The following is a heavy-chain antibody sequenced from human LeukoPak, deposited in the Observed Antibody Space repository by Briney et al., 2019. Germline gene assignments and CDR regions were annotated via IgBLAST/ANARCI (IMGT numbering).Heavy chain of an antibody. J-gene: IGHJ5*02. CDR1: GGSISSDY. D-gene: IGHD5-24*01. CDR3: ARHTAEKYNWFDR. CDR2: IYYSGST. V-gene: IGHV4-59*08. Sequence: SSETLSLTCTVSGGSISSDYWSWIRQPPGKGLEWIGYIYYSGSTNYNPSLKSRVTISVDTSKNQFSLKVSSVTAADTAVYYCARHTAEKYNWFDRWGQGTLVTVSS.